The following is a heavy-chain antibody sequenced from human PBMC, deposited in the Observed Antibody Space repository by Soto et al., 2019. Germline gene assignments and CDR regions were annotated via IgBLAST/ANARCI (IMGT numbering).Heavy chain of an antibody. Sequence: SVKVSCKASGVTFSSYAISWVRQAPGQGLEWMGGIIPIFGTANYAQKFQGGVTITADKSTSTAYMELSSLRPEDTAVYYCARGPNYYDSSGYYLPNYWGQGTLVTVSS. CDR2: IIPIFGTA. V-gene: IGHV1-69*06. D-gene: IGHD3-22*01. CDR3: ARGPNYYDSSGYYLPNY. J-gene: IGHJ4*02. CDR1: GVTFSSYA.